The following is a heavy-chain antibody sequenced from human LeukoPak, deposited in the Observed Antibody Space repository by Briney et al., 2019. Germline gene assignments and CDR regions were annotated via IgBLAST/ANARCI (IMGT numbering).Heavy chain of an antibody. J-gene: IGHJ4*02. CDR3: ARVGCSSTSCYRKGIHFDY. Sequence: ASVKVSCKASGYTFTGYYMHWVRQAPGQGLEWMGRINPNSGGTNYAQKFQGRVTMTRDTSISTAYMELSRLRSDDTAVYYCARVGCSSTSCYRKGIHFDYWGQGTLVTVSS. CDR2: INPNSGGT. CDR1: GYTFTGYY. D-gene: IGHD2-2*02. V-gene: IGHV1-2*06.